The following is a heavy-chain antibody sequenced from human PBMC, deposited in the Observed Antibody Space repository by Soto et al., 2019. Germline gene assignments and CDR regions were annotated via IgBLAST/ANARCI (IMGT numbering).Heavy chain of an antibody. V-gene: IGHV1-2*04. D-gene: IGHD2-2*01. CDR2: INPNSGGT. CDR1: GYTFTGYY. J-gene: IGHJ5*02. CDR3: ARGPRGYCSSTSCSQGDWFDP. Sequence: QVQLVQSGAEVKKPGASVKVSCKASGYTFTGYYMHWVRQAPGQGLEWMGWINPNSGGTNYAQKFQGWVTMTRDTSISTAYMELSRLRSDDTAVYYCARGPRGYCSSTSCSQGDWFDPWGQGTLVTVS.